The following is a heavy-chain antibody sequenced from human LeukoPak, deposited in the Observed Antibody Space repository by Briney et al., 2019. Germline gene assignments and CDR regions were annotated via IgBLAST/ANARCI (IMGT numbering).Heavy chain of an antibody. V-gene: IGHV3-23*01. D-gene: IGHD3-10*01. J-gene: IGHJ4*02. CDR3: VKDGSGSYYTYYFDY. Sequence: GGSLRLSCAASGFTFSNYAMNWVRQGPGKGLEWVSVITNSGGATFYADSVKGQFTMSRDNSKNTLYLQMSSLRAEDTAVYYCVKDGSGSYYTYYFDYWGQGTLVTVSS. CDR2: ITNSGGAT. CDR1: GFTFSNYA.